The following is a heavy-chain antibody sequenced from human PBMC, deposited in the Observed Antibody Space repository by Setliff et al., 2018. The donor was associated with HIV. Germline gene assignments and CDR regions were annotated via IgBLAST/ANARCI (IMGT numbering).Heavy chain of an antibody. V-gene: IGHV3-74*01. Sequence: PGGSLRLSCAASGFTFSSYWMHWVRQAPGKGLVWVSCINNDGSRTNYADSVKGRFTISRDNSKNTLYLQMNNLRAEDTALYYCVAGGCNGAICSWGQGTLVTVSS. D-gene: IGHD2-15*01. CDR3: VAGGCNGAICS. CDR2: INNDGSRT. J-gene: IGHJ5*02. CDR1: GFTFSSYW.